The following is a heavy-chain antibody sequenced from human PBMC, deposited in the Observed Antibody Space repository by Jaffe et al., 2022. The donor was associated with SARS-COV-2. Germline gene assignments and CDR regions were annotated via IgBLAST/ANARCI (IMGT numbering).Heavy chain of an antibody. Sequence: QVQLVQSGAEVKKPGASVKVSCKASGYTFTSYYMHWVRQAPGQGLEWMGIINPSGGSTSYAQKFQGRVTMTRDTSTSTVYMELSSLRSEDTAVYYCARGSAVTNHYYYYGMDVWGQGTTVTVSS. V-gene: IGHV1-46*01. J-gene: IGHJ6*02. CDR1: GYTFTSYY. D-gene: IGHD4-17*01. CDR2: INPSGGST. CDR3: ARGSAVTNHYYYYGMDV.